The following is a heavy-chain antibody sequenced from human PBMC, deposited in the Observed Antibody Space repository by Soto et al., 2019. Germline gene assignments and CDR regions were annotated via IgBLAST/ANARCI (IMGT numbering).Heavy chain of an antibody. J-gene: IGHJ3*02. CDR1: GFTFSSYW. CDR2: IKQDGSEK. D-gene: IGHD3-3*01. V-gene: IGHV3-7*05. CDR3: ARDMSYDFWSGYPPHAFDI. Sequence: EVQLVESGGGLVQPGGSLRLSCAASGFTFSSYWMSWVRQAPGKGLEWVANIKQDGSEKYYVDSVKGRFTISRDNAKNSLYLQMYSLRAEDTAVYYCARDMSYDFWSGYPPHAFDIGGQGTMVTVSS.